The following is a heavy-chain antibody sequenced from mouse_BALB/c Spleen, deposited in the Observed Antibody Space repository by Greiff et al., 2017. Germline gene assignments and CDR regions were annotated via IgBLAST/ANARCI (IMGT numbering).Heavy chain of an antibody. Sequence: DVMLVESGGGLVKPGGSLKLSCAASGFTFSSYAMSWVRQSPEKRLEWVAEISSGGSYTYYPDTVTGRFTISRDNAKNTLYLEMSSLRSEDTAMYYCAREREARTWFAYWGQGTLVTVSA. J-gene: IGHJ3*01. D-gene: IGHD3-1*01. CDR1: GFTFSSYA. V-gene: IGHV5-9-4*01. CDR3: AREREARTWFAY. CDR2: ISSGGSYT.